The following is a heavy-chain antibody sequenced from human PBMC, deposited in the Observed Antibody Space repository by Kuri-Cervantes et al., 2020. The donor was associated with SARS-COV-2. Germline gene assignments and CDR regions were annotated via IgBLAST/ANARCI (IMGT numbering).Heavy chain of an antibody. D-gene: IGHD2-8*02. V-gene: IGHV4-39*01. CDR3: ARHLWSDGMDV. J-gene: IGHJ6*02. CDR1: GGSISSSSYY. CDR2: IYYSGST. Sequence: GPLRLSCTVSGGSISSSSYYWGWIRQPPGKGLEWIGSIYYSGSTYYNPSLKSRVTISVDTSKNQFSLKLSSVTAADTAVYYCARHLWSDGMDVWGQGTTVTVSS.